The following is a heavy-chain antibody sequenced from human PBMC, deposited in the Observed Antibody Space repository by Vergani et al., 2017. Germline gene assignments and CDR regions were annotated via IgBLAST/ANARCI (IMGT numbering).Heavy chain of an antibody. CDR3: AIGSTGWELQVPLHYYYYYYMDV. D-gene: IGHD1-26*01. V-gene: IGHV1-69*01. CDR2: IIPIFGTA. J-gene: IGHJ6*03. CDR1: GGTFSSYA. Sequence: QVQLVQSGAEVKKPGSSVKVSCKASGGTFSSYAISWVRQAPGHGLEWMGGIIPIFGTANYAQKFQGSVTITADESTCTAYMELSSLGSEDTAVYYCAIGSTGWELQVPLHYYYYYYMDVWGKGTTVTVSS.